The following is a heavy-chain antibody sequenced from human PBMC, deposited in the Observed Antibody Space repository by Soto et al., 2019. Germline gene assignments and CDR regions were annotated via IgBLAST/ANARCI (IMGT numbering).Heavy chain of an antibody. Sequence: TLSLTCSVSGASIRSGGYYWSWLRQSPGKGLEWIGHIYYTGSTFYSPSLKSRLTISLDTSKNQFSLDLRSVTTADTAMYYCARIEMASIKWGRGTLVTVSS. CDR2: IYYTGST. V-gene: IGHV4-31*03. J-gene: IGHJ4*02. CDR1: GASIRSGGYY. CDR3: ARIEMASIK.